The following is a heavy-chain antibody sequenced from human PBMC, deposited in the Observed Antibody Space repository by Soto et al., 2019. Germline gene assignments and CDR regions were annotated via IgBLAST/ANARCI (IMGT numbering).Heavy chain of an antibody. J-gene: IGHJ3*01. Sequence: QVQLQESGPGLVKASQTLSLTCTVSGDSISSDGYYLTWIRQHPGKGLEWIGDIYYSGSTSYNPSLESRVTMSAHTSDNQLSLKLLSVTAADTAVYYCARRHDALTGPDAFDVWGQGTKVTFSS. V-gene: IGHV4-31*03. CDR1: GDSISSDGYY. D-gene: IGHD3-9*01. CDR3: ARRHDALTGPDAFDV. CDR2: IYYSGST.